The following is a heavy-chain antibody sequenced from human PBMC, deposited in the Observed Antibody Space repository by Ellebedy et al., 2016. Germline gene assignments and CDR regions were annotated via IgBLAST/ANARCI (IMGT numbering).Heavy chain of an antibody. CDR2: MSGSAGAGST. V-gene: IGHV3-23*01. D-gene: IGHD2-15*01. CDR3: TKAPIGTCSGAKCYPFDH. Sequence: GESLKISCAASGFTFSTYAMSWVRQTPGKGLEWVSVMSGSAGAGSTYYAASVKGRFTISRDNSKNTVYLQMNRLRAEDTAVYYCTKAPIGTCSGAKCYPFDHWGQGTLVTVSS. CDR1: GFTFSTYA. J-gene: IGHJ4*02.